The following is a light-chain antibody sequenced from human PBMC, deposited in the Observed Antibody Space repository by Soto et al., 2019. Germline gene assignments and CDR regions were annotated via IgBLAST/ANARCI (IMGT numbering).Light chain of an antibody. CDR1: SSDVGGYNY. CDR2: EVS. CDR3: SSYAVSNTLV. J-gene: IGLJ2*01. Sequence: QSALTQPASVSGSPGQSVTISCTGTSSDVGGYNYVSWYQQHPGKAPKLMIYEVSKRPSGVSNRFSGSKSGNTASLTISGLQAEDEADYYCSSYAVSNTLVFGGGTKLTVL. V-gene: IGLV2-14*01.